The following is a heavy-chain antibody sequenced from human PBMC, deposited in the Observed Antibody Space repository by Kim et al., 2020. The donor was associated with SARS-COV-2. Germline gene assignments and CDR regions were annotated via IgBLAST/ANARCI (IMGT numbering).Heavy chain of an antibody. Sequence: SVKVSCKASGGTFSSYAISWVRQAPGQGLEWMGGIIPIFGTANYAQKFQGRVTITADESTSTAYMELSSLRSEDTAVYYCASFFEVEPRWPMDVWGQGTTVTVSS. D-gene: IGHD2-21*01. CDR1: GGTFSSYA. V-gene: IGHV1-69*13. J-gene: IGHJ6*02. CDR3: ASFFEVEPRWPMDV. CDR2: IIPIFGTA.